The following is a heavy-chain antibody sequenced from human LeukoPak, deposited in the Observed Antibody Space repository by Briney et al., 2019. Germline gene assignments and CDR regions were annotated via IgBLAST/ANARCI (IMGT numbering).Heavy chain of an antibody. CDR3: ARSLYYYGSDSFDI. D-gene: IGHD3-10*01. CDR1: GYSISSDYY. V-gene: IGHV4-38-2*02. Sequence: SETLSLTCTVSGYSISSDYYWGWIRQPPGKGLEWIGSIYHSGSTYYNPSLKSRVTISVDTSKSQFSLKLSSVTAADTAVYYCARSLYYYGSDSFDIWGQGTMVTVSS. CDR2: IYHSGST. J-gene: IGHJ3*02.